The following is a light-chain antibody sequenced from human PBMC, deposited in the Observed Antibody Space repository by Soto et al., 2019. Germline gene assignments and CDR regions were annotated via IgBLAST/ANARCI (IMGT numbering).Light chain of an antibody. CDR2: WAS. Sequence: DIVMTQSPDSLSVSLGERAVINCKSSQSIFYSSNNKNYLVWYQQKSGQPPKMLIYWASTRESGVPDRFNGSGSGTDFTLTISNLQAEVVAVYFCQQYFNTPRTFGQGTRVEI. V-gene: IGKV4-1*01. J-gene: IGKJ1*01. CDR1: QSIFYSSNNKNY. CDR3: QQYFNTPRT.